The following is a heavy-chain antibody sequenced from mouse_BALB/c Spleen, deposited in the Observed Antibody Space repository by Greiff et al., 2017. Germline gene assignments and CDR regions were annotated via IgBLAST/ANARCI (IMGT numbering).Heavy chain of an antibody. J-gene: IGHJ4*01. CDR2: INPSTGYT. Sequence: VQLLQSGAELVKPGASLKMSCKASGYTFTSYWMHWVKQRPGQGLEWIGYINPSTGYTEYTQKFKDKATLTADKSSNTAYMQLSSLTSEDSAVYYCARGGYAMDYWGQGTSVTVSS. CDR1: GYTFTSYW. V-gene: IGHV1-7*01. CDR3: ARGGYAMDY.